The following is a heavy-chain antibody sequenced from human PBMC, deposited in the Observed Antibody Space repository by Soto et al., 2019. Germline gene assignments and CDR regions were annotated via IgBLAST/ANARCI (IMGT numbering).Heavy chain of an antibody. Sequence: QLQLQESGPGLVKPSETLSLTCTVSGGSITSSTSYWGWIRQPPGKGLEWIGSFYYSGNTYYNPSLKSRVTISVDTSKNQFFLNLSSVTAPDTAVYYCASLYQLAFWGQGTTVTVSS. CDR3: ASLYQLAF. V-gene: IGHV4-39*01. J-gene: IGHJ6*02. CDR2: FYYSGNT. D-gene: IGHD2-2*01. CDR1: GGSITSSTSY.